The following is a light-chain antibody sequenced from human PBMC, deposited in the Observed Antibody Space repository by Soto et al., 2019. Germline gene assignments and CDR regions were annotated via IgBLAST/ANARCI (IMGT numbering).Light chain of an antibody. Sequence: DIQMTQSPSTLSASVGDRVTITCRASHNLDKWLAWYQQKPGKAPKLLIYEASSLQSGVPSRFSGSGSGTEFTLTITSLQPDDFATYSCQQYNTFLTVGGRAKVDIK. J-gene: IGKJ4*01. V-gene: IGKV1-5*03. CDR1: HNLDKW. CDR3: QQYNTFLT. CDR2: EAS.